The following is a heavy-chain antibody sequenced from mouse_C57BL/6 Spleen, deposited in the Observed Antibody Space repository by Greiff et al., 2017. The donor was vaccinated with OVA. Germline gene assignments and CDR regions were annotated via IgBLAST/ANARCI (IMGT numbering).Heavy chain of an antibody. V-gene: IGHV5-15*01. Sequence: EVQGVESGGGLVQPGGSLKLSCAASGFTFSDYGMAWVRQAPRKGPEWVAFISNLAYSIYYADTVTGRFTISRENAKNTLYLEMSSLRSEDTAMYYCARTNYGSSSAWFAYWGQGTLVTVSA. D-gene: IGHD1-1*01. CDR1: GFTFSDYG. J-gene: IGHJ3*01. CDR3: ARTNYGSSSAWFAY. CDR2: ISNLAYSI.